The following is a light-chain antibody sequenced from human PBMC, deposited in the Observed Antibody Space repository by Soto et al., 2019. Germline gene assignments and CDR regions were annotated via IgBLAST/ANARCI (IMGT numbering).Light chain of an antibody. V-gene: IGKV3-11*01. CDR2: DAS. CDR3: QQRSNWPWT. CDR1: QRISGY. J-gene: IGKJ1*01. Sequence: EIVLTQSPATLSLSPRERATLSCRASQRISGYLAWYQQRPGQAHRLLIYDASNRATGIQVRFSGSGSGTDYTLTITNLESEDFAVYYCQQRSNWPWTFGQGTKVEIK.